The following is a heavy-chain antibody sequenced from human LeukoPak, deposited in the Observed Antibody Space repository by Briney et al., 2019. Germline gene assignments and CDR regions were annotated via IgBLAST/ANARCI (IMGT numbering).Heavy chain of an antibody. Sequence: SETPSLTCAVYGGSFCGYDWSWIRQPPGKGLEWIGEINHSGSTNYNPSLKSRVTISVDTSKNQFSLKLSTVTAADTAFYYCAREGLFRAARYFDYWGQGTLVTVSS. CDR1: GGSFCGYD. CDR2: INHSGST. V-gene: IGHV4-34*01. D-gene: IGHD2-21*01. CDR3: AREGLFRAARYFDY. J-gene: IGHJ4*02.